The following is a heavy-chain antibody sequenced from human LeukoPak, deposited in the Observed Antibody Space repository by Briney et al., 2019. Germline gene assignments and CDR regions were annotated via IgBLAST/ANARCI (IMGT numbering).Heavy chain of an antibody. Sequence: SETLSLTCAVYGGSFSGYYWSWIRQPPGKGLEWIGEINHSGSTNYNPSLKSRVTISVDTSKNQFSLKLSSVTAADTAVYYCATGRRYCSGGSCVPFDYWGQGTLVAVSS. V-gene: IGHV4-34*01. CDR2: INHSGST. D-gene: IGHD2-15*01. CDR3: ATGRRYCSGGSCVPFDY. J-gene: IGHJ4*02. CDR1: GGSFSGYY.